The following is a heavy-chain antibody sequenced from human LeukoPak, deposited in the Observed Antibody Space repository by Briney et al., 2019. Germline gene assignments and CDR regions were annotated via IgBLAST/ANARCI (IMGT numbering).Heavy chain of an antibody. V-gene: IGHV4-31*03. CDR2: IYYSGST. Sequence: SETLSLTCTVSGGSISSGGYYWSWIRQHPGKGLEWIGYIYYSGSTYYNPSLKSRVTISVDTSKNQFSLKLSSVTAADTAVYYCARSRITMVRGVILHPYYFDYWGQGTLVTASS. CDR1: GGSISSGGYY. J-gene: IGHJ4*02. D-gene: IGHD3-10*01. CDR3: ARSRITMVRGVILHPYYFDY.